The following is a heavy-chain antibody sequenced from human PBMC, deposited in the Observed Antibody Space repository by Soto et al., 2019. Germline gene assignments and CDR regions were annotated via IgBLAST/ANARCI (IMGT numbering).Heavy chain of an antibody. V-gene: IGHV3-74*01. CDR1: GFTFSSYW. Sequence: EVQLVESGGGLVQPGESLRLSCAASGFTFSSYWMHWVRQAPGKGLVWVSRINSDGSSTSYAGSVKGRFTISRDNAKNTLDLQMDRPRAEDTVVYYCVRTSLVVAAATREDYWGQGTLVSVSS. CDR3: VRTSLVVAAATREDY. D-gene: IGHD2-15*01. CDR2: INSDGSST. J-gene: IGHJ4*02.